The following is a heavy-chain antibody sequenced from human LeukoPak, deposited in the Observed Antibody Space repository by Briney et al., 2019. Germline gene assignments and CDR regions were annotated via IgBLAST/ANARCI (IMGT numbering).Heavy chain of an antibody. D-gene: IGHD3-16*01. CDR1: AFIFSGHW. CDR2: IKEDGSER. J-gene: IGHJ6*02. Sequence: PGGSLRLSCEGSAFIFSGHWMNWVRQTPGKGLEWVASIKEDGSERHYVDSVKGRFTISRDNAKNSLYLQMSNLRAEDTAVYFCARGGGLDVWGQGATVTVSS. CDR3: ARGGGLDV. V-gene: IGHV3-7*03.